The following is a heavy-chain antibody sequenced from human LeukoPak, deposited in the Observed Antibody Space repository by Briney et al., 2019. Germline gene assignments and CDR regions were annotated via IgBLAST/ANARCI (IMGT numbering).Heavy chain of an antibody. CDR2: IWYDESNK. Sequence: AGSLRLSCEASGFTFSSYGIHWVRKAPDKGLDRVSVIWYDESNKYYADSVKGRFTISRDNSKNTLYLQMNSLRAEDTAVYYCARNFHRGYCSGGSCYSLFCWGQGTLVTVSS. V-gene: IGHV3-33*01. CDR3: ARNFHRGYCSGGSCYSLFC. CDR1: GFTFSSYG. D-gene: IGHD2-15*01. J-gene: IGHJ4*02.